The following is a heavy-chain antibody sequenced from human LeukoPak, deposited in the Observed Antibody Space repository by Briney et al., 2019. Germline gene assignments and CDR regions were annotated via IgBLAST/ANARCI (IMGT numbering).Heavy chain of an antibody. CDR1: GYTFTGYY. D-gene: IGHD3-10*01. CDR2: INPNSGGT. Sequence: ASVKVSCKASGYTFTGYYMHWVRQAPGQGLEGLEWINPNSGGTNYAQKFQGRVTMTRDTSISTAYMELSRLRSDDTAVYYCARAYYYGSGSFTYYYGMDVWGQETTVTVSS. J-gene: IGHJ6*02. V-gene: IGHV1-2*02. CDR3: ARAYYYGSGSFTYYYGMDV.